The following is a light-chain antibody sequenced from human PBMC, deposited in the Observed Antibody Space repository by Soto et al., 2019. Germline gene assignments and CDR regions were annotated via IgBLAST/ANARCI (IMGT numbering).Light chain of an antibody. CDR3: QQRSSWPHT. Sequence: EIVLTQSPATLSLSPGERATLSCRASQSVSSSLAWYQQKPGQAPRLLIYDASNRATGIPARFSGSGSGTDFTLTISGLEPEDFAVYYCQQRSSWPHTFGPGTKVDIK. J-gene: IGKJ3*01. CDR2: DAS. CDR1: QSVSSS. V-gene: IGKV3-11*01.